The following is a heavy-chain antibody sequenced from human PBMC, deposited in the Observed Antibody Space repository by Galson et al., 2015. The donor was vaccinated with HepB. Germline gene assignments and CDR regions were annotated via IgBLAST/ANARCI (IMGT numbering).Heavy chain of an antibody. V-gene: IGHV1-2*02. Sequence: SVKVSCKASGGTFSSHTINWVRQAPGQGLEWMGGVTPILRVAHYAQKFQGRVTMTRDTSISTAYMELSRLRSDDTAVYYCARVPYYYDSSGYCPYWYFDLWRRGTLVAVSS. CDR1: GGTFSSHT. J-gene: IGHJ2*01. CDR2: VTPILRVA. CDR3: ARVPYYYDSSGYCPYWYFDL. D-gene: IGHD3-22*01.